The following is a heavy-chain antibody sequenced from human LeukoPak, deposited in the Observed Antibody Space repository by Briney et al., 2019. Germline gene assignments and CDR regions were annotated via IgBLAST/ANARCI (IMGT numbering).Heavy chain of an antibody. Sequence: GGSLRLSCAASGFTFSNAWMSWVRQAPGKGLEWVGRIKSKTDGGTTDYAAPVKGRFTISRDDSKNTLYLQMNSLRAEDTAVYYCARVPPAEVTMVRGVITGHYMDVWGKGTTVTISS. J-gene: IGHJ6*03. CDR2: IKSKTDGGTT. V-gene: IGHV3-15*01. D-gene: IGHD3-10*01. CDR1: GFTFSNAW. CDR3: ARVPPAEVTMVRGVITGHYMDV.